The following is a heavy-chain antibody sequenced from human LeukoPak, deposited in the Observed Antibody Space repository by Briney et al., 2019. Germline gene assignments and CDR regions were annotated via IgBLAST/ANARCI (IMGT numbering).Heavy chain of an antibody. V-gene: IGHV1-69*13. CDR3: ARRKIAVPGTGTNWFDP. D-gene: IGHD6-19*01. J-gene: IGHJ5*02. Sequence: SVKVSCKASGGTFSSYAISWVRQAPGQGLEWMGGIIPIFGTANYAQKFQGRVTITADESTSTAYMELSSLRSEDTAVYYCARRKIAVPGTGTNWFDPWGQGTLVTVSS. CDR1: GGTFSSYA. CDR2: IIPIFGTA.